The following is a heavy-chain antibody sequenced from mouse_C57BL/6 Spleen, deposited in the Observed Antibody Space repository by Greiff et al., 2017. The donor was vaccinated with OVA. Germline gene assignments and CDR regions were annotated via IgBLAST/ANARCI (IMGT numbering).Heavy chain of an antibody. V-gene: IGHV5-17*01. CDR2: ISSGSSTI. D-gene: IGHD3-3*01. CDR1: GFTFSDYG. Sequence: DVMLVESGGGLVKPGGSLKLSCAASGFTFSDYGMHWVRQAPEKGLEWVAYISSGSSTIYYADTVKGRFTISRDNAKNTLFLQMTSLRSEDTAMYYCASGDVYFDVWGTGTTVTVSS. J-gene: IGHJ1*03. CDR3: ASGDVYFDV.